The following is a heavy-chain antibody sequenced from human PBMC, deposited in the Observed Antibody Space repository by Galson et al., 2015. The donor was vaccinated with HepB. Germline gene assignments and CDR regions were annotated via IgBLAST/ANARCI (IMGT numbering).Heavy chain of an antibody. CDR3: ARDRRWPDFGDWYFAV. CDR1: GFIFSHSG. D-gene: IGHD4-17*01. J-gene: IGHJ2*01. CDR2: IWYDGSYK. Sequence: SLRLSCAASGFIFSHSGMHWVRQGPGKGLEWVAMIWYDGSYKHYGDSVKGRFTISRDNAKNSVYLQMNSLRDEDTAVYYCARDRRWPDFGDWYFAVWGRGTLVTVSS. V-gene: IGHV3-33*01.